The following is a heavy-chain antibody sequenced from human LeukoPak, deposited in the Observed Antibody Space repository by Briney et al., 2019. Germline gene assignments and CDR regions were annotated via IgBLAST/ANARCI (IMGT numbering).Heavy chain of an antibody. CDR2: IRNDGSHK. CDR1: GFTFSSHG. Sequence: GGSLRLSCAASGFTFSSHGMHWVRQAPGKGLEGVAVIRNDGSHKYYGDSVKGRFTISGDNSKDTLYLQINSLRPEDTAVYYCAKDRLTEAYGMEVWGQGTTVTVSS. V-gene: IGHV3-30*18. J-gene: IGHJ6*02. CDR3: AKDRLTEAYGMEV.